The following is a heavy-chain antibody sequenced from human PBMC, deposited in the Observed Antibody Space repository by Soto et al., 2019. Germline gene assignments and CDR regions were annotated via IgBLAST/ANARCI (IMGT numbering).Heavy chain of an antibody. Sequence: ASVKVSCKASGYTFTSYGISWVRQAPGQGLEWMGWISAYNGNTNYAQKLQGRVTMTTDTSTSTAYVELRSLRSDDTAVYYCARLSYQSYYYYYGMDVWGQGTTVTVSS. CDR3: ARLSYQSYYYYYGMDV. V-gene: IGHV1-18*04. D-gene: IGHD5-18*01. J-gene: IGHJ6*02. CDR1: GYTFTSYG. CDR2: ISAYNGNT.